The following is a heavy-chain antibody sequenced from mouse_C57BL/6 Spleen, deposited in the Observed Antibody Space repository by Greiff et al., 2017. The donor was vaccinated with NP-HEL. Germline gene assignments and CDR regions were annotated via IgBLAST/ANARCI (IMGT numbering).Heavy chain of an antibody. Sequence: EVQLQQSGAELVKPGASVKLSCTASGFNITDYYMHWVKQRTEQGLEWIGRIDPEDGETKYAPKFQGKATITADTSSNTAYLQLSSLTSEDTAVYYCARAYYDYDGYYFDYWGQGTTLTVSS. CDR3: ARAYYDYDGYYFDY. D-gene: IGHD2-4*01. J-gene: IGHJ2*01. CDR1: GFNITDYY. CDR2: IDPEDGET. V-gene: IGHV14-2*01.